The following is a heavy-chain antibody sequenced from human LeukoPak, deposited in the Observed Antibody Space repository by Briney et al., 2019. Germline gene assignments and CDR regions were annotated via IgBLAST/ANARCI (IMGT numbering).Heavy chain of an antibody. CDR1: GFTVSSYY. J-gene: IGHJ4*02. V-gene: IGHV3-66*01. D-gene: IGHD6-19*01. CDR3: IVFAVTGTLGFEY. CDR2: IYSGGST. Sequence: GGSLRLSCTVSGFTVSSYYMSWLRQSPGKGLEWVSVIYSGGSTYYTDSLKGRVTISRDNSKNTLYLEMNSLSTEDTAVYYCIVFAVTGTLGFEYWGQGNRVTVSA.